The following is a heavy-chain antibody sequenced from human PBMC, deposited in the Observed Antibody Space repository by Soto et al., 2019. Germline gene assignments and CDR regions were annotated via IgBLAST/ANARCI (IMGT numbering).Heavy chain of an antibody. Sequence: GGSLRLSCAASGSIFSSYAMSWVRQAPGKGLEWVSVISYSGGSTYYADSVKGRFTISRDNSKNTLYLQMNSLRVEDTAVYYCAKDLHGSGSYYYGMDVWGQGTTVTAP. CDR1: GSIFSSYA. CDR2: ISYSGGST. J-gene: IGHJ6*02. CDR3: AKDLHGSGSYYYGMDV. D-gene: IGHD3-10*01. V-gene: IGHV3-23*01.